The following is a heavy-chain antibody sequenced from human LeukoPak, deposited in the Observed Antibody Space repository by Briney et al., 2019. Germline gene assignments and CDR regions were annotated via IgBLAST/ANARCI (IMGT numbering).Heavy chain of an antibody. CDR1: SGSISSSSYY. J-gene: IGHJ4*02. CDR3: ARRNSLQLWLHF. V-gene: IGHV4-39*01. Sequence: PSETLSLTCTVSSGSISSSSYYWGWIRQPPGKGLEWIGSIYYSGNTYYNPSLKSRVTISVDTSKNQFSLKLSSVTAADTAVYYCARRNSLQLWLHFWGQGTLVTVSS. CDR2: IYYSGNT. D-gene: IGHD5-18*01.